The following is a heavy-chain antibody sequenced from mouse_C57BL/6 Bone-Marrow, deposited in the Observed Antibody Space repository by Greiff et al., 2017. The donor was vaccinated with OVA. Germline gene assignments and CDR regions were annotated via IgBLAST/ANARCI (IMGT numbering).Heavy chain of an antibody. CDR1: GYTFTDYY. Sequence: EVQLQQSGPELVKPGASVKISCKASGYTFTDYYMNWVKQSHGQSLEWIGDINPNNGGTSYNQKFMGKATLTVDKSSSTAYMELRSLTSEDTSVDYCASPPDDSNSVDYWGQGTTLTVSS. CDR3: ASPPDDSNSVDY. D-gene: IGHD2-5*01. J-gene: IGHJ2*01. V-gene: IGHV1-26*01. CDR2: INPNNGGT.